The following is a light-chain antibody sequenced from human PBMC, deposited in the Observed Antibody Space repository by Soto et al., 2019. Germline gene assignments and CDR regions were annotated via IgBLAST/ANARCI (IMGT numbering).Light chain of an antibody. CDR2: KAS. CDR1: HYINNW. J-gene: IGKJ2*01. Sequence: DIQMTQSPSTLSARVGDRVTITCRASHYINNWLAWYQQKPGKAPQLLIYKASILETGVPSRFSGSGFGTEFTLTISSLQPDDFATYYCQQYNNFPSFTFGQGTKLEIK. CDR3: QQYNNFPSFT. V-gene: IGKV1-5*03.